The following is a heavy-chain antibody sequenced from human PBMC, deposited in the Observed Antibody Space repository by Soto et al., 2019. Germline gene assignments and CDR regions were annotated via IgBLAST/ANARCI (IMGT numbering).Heavy chain of an antibody. D-gene: IGHD2-15*01. Sequence: PSQTLSLTCAISGDSVSSNSAAWNWIRQSPSRGLEWLGRTYYRSKWYNDYAVSVKSRITINPDTSKNQFSLQLNSVTPEDTAVYYCARGGAVVAASPDTYNWFDPWGQGTLVTSPQ. CDR1: GDSVSSNSAA. CDR2: TYYRSKWYN. CDR3: ARGGAVVAASPDTYNWFDP. V-gene: IGHV6-1*01. J-gene: IGHJ5*02.